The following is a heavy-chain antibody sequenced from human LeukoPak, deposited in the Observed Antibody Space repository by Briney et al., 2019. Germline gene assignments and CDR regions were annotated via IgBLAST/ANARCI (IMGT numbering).Heavy chain of an antibody. J-gene: IGHJ3*02. V-gene: IGHV1-69*05. CDR3: ARGFRHDSSGYHALVGAFDI. Sequence: SVKVSCKGSGCTFSSYAISWVRQAPGQGLEWMGGIIPIFGTANYAQKFQGRVTITTDESTSTAYMELSSLRSEDTAVYYCARGFRHDSSGYHALVGAFDIWGQGTMVTVSS. CDR1: GCTFSSYA. D-gene: IGHD3-22*01. CDR2: IIPIFGTA.